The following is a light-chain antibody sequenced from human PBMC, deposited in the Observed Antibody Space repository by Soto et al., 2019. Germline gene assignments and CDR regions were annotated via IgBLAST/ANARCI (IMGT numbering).Light chain of an antibody. V-gene: IGLV8-61*01. Sequence: QTVVTQEPSFAVSPGGTVTLTCGLTSGSVSTTYYPSWYQQTPGQAPRTLIYSTNIRSSGVPDRFSGAILGNKAALTITGAQAEDESDYHCMLYMGGGLVVFGGGTTVNVL. CDR2: STN. CDR1: SGSVSTTYY. J-gene: IGLJ2*01. CDR3: MLYMGGGLVV.